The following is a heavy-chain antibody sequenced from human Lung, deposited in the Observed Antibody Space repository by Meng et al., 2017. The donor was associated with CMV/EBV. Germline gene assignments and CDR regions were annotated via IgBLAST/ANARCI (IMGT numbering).Heavy chain of an antibody. V-gene: IGHV3-53*01. CDR2: INSGGWT. CDR1: ALNGSANY. Sequence: SXRLXCVASALNGSANYMSCVRQAPGEGLEWVSVINSGGWTYYADSVKGRFTISRDNSKNTVYLQLNSLGAEEKAMYYCATRRSGGSVPGYAWGMDVXGQGXTVTVSS. J-gene: IGHJ6*02. D-gene: IGHD2-2*01. CDR3: ATRRSGGSVPGYAWGMDV.